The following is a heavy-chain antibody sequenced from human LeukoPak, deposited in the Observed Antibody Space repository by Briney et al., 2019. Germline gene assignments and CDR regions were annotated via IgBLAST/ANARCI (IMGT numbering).Heavy chain of an antibody. D-gene: IGHD1-26*01. Sequence: GESLKISCKGSGYSFTTYWIGWVRQMPGKGLEWMGIIYPGDSDIRYRPSFQGQVTISADKSISTSYLQWSSLKASDTAMYFCARRGGSLNYFDYWGQGTLVTVSS. CDR1: GYSFTTYW. V-gene: IGHV5-51*01. J-gene: IGHJ4*02. CDR3: ARRGGSLNYFDY. CDR2: IYPGDSDI.